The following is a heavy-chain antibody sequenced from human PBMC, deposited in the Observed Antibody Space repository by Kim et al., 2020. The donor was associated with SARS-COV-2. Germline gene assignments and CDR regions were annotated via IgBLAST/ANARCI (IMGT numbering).Heavy chain of an antibody. CDR1: GFTFSSYG. CDR3: AKVHDYVWGSYHTVWGMGEEPGY. D-gene: IGHD3-16*02. CDR2: ISYDGSNK. J-gene: IGHJ4*02. Sequence: GGSLRLSCAASGFTFSSYGMHWVRQAPGKGLEWVAVISYDGSNKYYADSVKGRFTISRDNSKNTLYLQMNSLRAEDTAVYYCAKVHDYVWGSYHTVWGMGEEPGYWGQGTLVTVSS. V-gene: IGHV3-30*18.